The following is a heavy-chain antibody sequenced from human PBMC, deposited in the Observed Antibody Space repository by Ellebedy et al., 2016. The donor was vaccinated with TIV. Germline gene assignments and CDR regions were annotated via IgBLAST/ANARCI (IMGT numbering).Heavy chain of an antibody. D-gene: IGHD4-17*01. CDR3: APGGTTTVKKGFGY. V-gene: IGHV3-30*03. Sequence: GESLKISCVASGFILSDYGMHWVRQTPGKGLEWVAVISNDGRSKKHADSVRGRFTISRDNSKSTLYLQMDSLRADDTAVYYCAPGGTTTVKKGFGYWGQGTLVTVSS. CDR1: GFILSDYG. CDR2: ISNDGRSK. J-gene: IGHJ4*02.